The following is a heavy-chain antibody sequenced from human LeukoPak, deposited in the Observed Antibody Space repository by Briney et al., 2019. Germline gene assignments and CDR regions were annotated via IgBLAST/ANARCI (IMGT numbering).Heavy chain of an antibody. CDR3: ARLGGSFHDAFDI. CDR2: INHSGST. J-gene: IGHJ3*02. V-gene: IGHV4-34*01. CDR1: GGSFSGYY. D-gene: IGHD1-26*01. Sequence: SETLSLTCAVYGGSFSGYYWSWIRQPPGKGLEWIGEINHSGSTNYNPSLKSRVTISVDTSKNQFSLKLSSVTAADTAVYYCARLGGSFHDAFDIWGQGTMVTVSS.